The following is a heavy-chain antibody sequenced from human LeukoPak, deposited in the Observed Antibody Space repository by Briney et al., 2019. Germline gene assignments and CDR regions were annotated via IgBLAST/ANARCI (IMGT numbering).Heavy chain of an antibody. CDR2: IKHDVRDI. J-gene: IGHJ4*02. V-gene: IGHV3-7*01. Sequence: GGSLRLSCEASGLTFSRYWTSCVPEAPGKRPEGGASIKHDVRDIHYVDSVKGRFTIYRDNAKNSLYRQMRSLSVEDTAVYYCAREAYGGQGTLDTVSS. CDR1: GLTFSRYW. CDR3: AREAY.